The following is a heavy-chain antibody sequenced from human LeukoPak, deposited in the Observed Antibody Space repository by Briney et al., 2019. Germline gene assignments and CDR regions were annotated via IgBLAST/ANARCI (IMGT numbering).Heavy chain of an antibody. CDR2: IPYDGSDK. Sequence: GESLRLSCAASGFPFSSYGMHWVRQAPGKGLEWVAFIPYDGSDKFYADSVKGRFTISRDNSKNTLYLQMNSLRAEDTAVYYCARVVVAGSRYFDYWGQGTLVTVSS. CDR1: GFPFSSYG. CDR3: ARVVVAGSRYFDY. V-gene: IGHV3-30*02. D-gene: IGHD6-19*01. J-gene: IGHJ4*02.